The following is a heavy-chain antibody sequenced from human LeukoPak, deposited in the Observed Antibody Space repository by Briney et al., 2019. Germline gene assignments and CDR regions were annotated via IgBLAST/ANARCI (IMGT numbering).Heavy chain of an antibody. CDR3: ARGSGTLTAYPTLDY. CDR2: ISSDGGST. D-gene: IGHD3-9*01. V-gene: IGHV3-64*01. J-gene: IGHJ4*02. Sequence: PGGSLRLSCAASGFTFSSYAMHWVRQAPGKGLEYVSAISSDGGSTYYANSVKGRFTISRDTSKNTLYLHMGSLRAEDMAVYYCARGSGTLTAYPTLDYWGQGTLVTVSS. CDR1: GFTFSSYA.